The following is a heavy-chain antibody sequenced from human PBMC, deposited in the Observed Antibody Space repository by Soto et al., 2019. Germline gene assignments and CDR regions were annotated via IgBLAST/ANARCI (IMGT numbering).Heavy chain of an antibody. CDR2: INPNSGGT. D-gene: IGHD6-13*01. CDR3: ARVDSSSWYSSVDYGMDV. V-gene: IGHV1-2*04. J-gene: IGHJ6*02. CDR1: GYTFTSYG. Sequence: GASVKVSCKASGYTFTSYGISWVRQAPGQGLEWMGWINPNSGGTNYAQKFQGWVTMTRDTSISTAYMELSRLRSDDTAVYYCARVDSSSWYSSVDYGMDVWGQGTTVTVSS.